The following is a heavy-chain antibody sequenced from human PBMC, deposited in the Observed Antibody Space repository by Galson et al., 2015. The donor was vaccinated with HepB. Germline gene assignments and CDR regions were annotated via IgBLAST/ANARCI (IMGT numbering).Heavy chain of an antibody. D-gene: IGHD6-6*01. V-gene: IGHV6-1*01. CDR3: ARDPLSDSSSWFDY. J-gene: IGHJ4*02. CDR1: GDSVSSNSAA. Sequence: CAISGDSVSSNSAAWNWIRQSPSRGLEWLGRTYYRSKWYNDYAVSVKSRITINPDTSKNQFSLQLNSVTPEDTVVYYCARDPLSDSSSWFDYWGQGTLVTVSS. CDR2: TYYRSKWYN.